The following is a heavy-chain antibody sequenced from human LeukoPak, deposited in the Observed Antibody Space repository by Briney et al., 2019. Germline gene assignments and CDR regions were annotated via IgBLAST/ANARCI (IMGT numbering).Heavy chain of an antibody. CDR3: ATEGRQDGITMIVSGWFDP. D-gene: IGHD3-22*01. J-gene: IGHJ5*02. Sequence: VASVKVSCKVSGYTLTELSMHWVRQAPGKGLEWMGGFDPEDGETIYAQKFQGRVTMTEDTSTDTAYMELSSLRSEDTAVYYCATEGRQDGITMIVSGWFDPWGQGTLVTVSS. CDR2: FDPEDGET. V-gene: IGHV1-24*01. CDR1: GYTLTELS.